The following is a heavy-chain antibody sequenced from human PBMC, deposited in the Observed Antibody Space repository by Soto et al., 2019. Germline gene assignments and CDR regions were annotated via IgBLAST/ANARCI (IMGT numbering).Heavy chain of an antibody. J-gene: IGHJ2*01. D-gene: IGHD3-9*01. Sequence: QVQLQQWGAGSLRPLETLSLTCGVSGGAFSGYYWAWIRQSPGKGLEWIGEINDRGSINYNPSLKSRVSISVDTSRNHYSVNLRSVTAADTAVYYCARGSHDILTGPSWFWYFDLWGRGTLVTVSS. V-gene: IGHV4-34*01. CDR3: ARGSHDILTGPSWFWYFDL. CDR1: GGAFSGYY. CDR2: INDRGSI.